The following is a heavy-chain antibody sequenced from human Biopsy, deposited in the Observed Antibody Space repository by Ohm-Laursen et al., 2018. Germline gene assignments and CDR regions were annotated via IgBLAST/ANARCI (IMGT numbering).Heavy chain of an antibody. D-gene: IGHD2/OR15-2a*01. J-gene: IGHJ6*02. CDR1: TFTFSSDS. V-gene: IGHV3-30*18. CDR2: ISYDGSKT. CDR3: AKDKGTFNFYYYGMDV. Sequence: SLRLSCAASTFTFSSDSVNWVRQAPGKGLEWVAAISYDGSKTDYGDSVKGRLNISRDNSKNTLDLQMSSLRVEDTAVYFCAKDKGTFNFYYYGMDVWGQGTRSPSL.